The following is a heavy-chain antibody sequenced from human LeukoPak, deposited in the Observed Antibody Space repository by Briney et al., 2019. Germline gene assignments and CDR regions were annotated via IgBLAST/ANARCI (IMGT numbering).Heavy chain of an antibody. CDR2: IKQDGSEK. CDR1: GFTFSSYC. V-gene: IGHV3-7*01. J-gene: IGHJ4*02. D-gene: IGHD5-24*01. CDR3: ARDPEIFDY. Sequence: GGSLRLSCAASGFTFSSYCMSWVRQAPGKGLEWVANIKQDGSEKYYVDSVKGRFTISRDNAKNSLYLQMNSLRAEDTAVYYCARDPEIFDYWGQGTLVTVSS.